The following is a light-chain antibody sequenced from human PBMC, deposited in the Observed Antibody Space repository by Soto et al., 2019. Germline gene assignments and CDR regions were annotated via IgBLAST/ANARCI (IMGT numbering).Light chain of an antibody. V-gene: IGLV2-14*01. CDR1: SSDVGGYNY. CDR3: SSYTSSNTPVV. Sequence: QSALTQPASVSGSPGQSITISCTGTSSDVGGYNYVSWYQQYPGKAPKLMIYEVSNRPSGVSNRFSGSKSGNTASLTISGLQAEDEADYYCSSYTSSNTPVVFGGGTQLTVL. J-gene: IGLJ2*01. CDR2: EVS.